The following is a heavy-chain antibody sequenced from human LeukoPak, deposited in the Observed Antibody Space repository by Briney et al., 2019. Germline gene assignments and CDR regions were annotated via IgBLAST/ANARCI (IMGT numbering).Heavy chain of an antibody. CDR3: ARVTGSSSSRGRGYYYYYMDV. CDR1: GGSISSSNW. Sequence: PSETLSLTCAVSGGSISSSNWWSWVRQPPGKGLAWIGEIYHSGSTNYNPSLKSRVTISVDTSKNQFSLKLSSVTAADTAVYYCARVTGSSSSRGRGYYYYYMDVWGKGTTVTVSS. CDR2: IYHSGST. V-gene: IGHV4-4*02. D-gene: IGHD6-13*01. J-gene: IGHJ6*03.